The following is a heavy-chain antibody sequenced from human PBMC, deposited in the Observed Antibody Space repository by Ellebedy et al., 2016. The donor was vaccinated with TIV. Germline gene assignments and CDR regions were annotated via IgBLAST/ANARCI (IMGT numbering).Heavy chain of an antibody. V-gene: IGHV3-23*01. CDR3: AKDSKRVVVPAHDAFDI. CDR1: GFTFSSYA. J-gene: IGHJ3*02. Sequence: GGSLRLSXAASGFTFSSYAMSWVRQAPGKGLEWVSAISGSGGSTYYADSVKGRFTISRDNSKNTLYLQMNSLRAEDTAVYYCAKDSKRVVVPAHDAFDIWGQGTMVTVSS. CDR2: ISGSGGST. D-gene: IGHD2-2*01.